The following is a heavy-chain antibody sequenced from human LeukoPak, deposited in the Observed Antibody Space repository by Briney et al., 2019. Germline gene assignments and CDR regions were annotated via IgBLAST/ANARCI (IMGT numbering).Heavy chain of an antibody. V-gene: IGHV1-2*02. CDR1: GYTFTGYY. CDR3: AREGVAGYSYGLVYYYGMDV. J-gene: IGHJ6*02. CDR2: INPNSGGT. D-gene: IGHD5-18*01. Sequence: GASVKVSCKASGYTFTGYYMHWVRQAPGQGLEWMGWINPNSGGTNYAQKFQGRVTMTRDTSISTAYMELSRLRSDDTAVYYCAREGVAGYSYGLVYYYGMDVWGQGTTVTVSS.